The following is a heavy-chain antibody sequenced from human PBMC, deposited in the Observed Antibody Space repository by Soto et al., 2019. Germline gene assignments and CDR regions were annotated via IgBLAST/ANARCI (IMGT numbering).Heavy chain of an antibody. CDR2: IYYSGST. J-gene: IGHJ6*02. V-gene: IGHV4-39*01. CDR3: ATNYASYYYYGMDV. D-gene: IGHD4-4*01. CDR1: GGSISSSSYY. Sequence: SETLSLTCTVSGGSISSSSYYWGWIRQPPGKGLEWIGSIYYSGSTYYNPSLKSRVTISVDTSKNQFSLKLSSVTAADTAVYYCATNYASYYYYGMDVWGQGTTVTVSS.